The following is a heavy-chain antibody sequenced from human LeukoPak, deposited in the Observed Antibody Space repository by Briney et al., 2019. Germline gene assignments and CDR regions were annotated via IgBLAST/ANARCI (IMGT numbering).Heavy chain of an antibody. V-gene: IGHV3-9*01. D-gene: IGHD3-3*01. CDR1: GFTFDDYA. J-gene: IGHJ4*02. CDR2: ISWNSGSI. Sequence: PGRSLRLSCAASGFTFDDYAMHWVRQAPGKGLEWVSGISWNSGSIGYADSVEGRFTISRDNAKNSLYLQMNSLRAEDTALYYCVKGGKGFLEWAEQLFDYWGQGTLVTVSS. CDR3: VKGGKGFLEWAEQLFDY.